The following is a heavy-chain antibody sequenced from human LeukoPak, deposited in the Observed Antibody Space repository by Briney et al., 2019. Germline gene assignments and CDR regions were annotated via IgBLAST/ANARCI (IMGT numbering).Heavy chain of an antibody. V-gene: IGHV3-23*01. CDR1: GFTFSSYA. CDR3: AKVLGYCSSTSCYGYLDY. Sequence: GGSLRLSCAASGFTFSSYAMSWVRQAPGKGLEWVSAISGSGGSTYYADPVKGRFTISRDNSKNTLYLQMNSLRAEDTAVYYCAKVLGYCSSTSCYGYLDYWGQGTLVTVSS. J-gene: IGHJ4*02. D-gene: IGHD2-2*01. CDR2: ISGSGGST.